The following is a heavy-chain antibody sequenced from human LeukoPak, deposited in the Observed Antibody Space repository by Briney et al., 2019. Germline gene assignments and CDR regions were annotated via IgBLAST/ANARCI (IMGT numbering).Heavy chain of an antibody. CDR1: GGSISSYY. V-gene: IGHV4-4*07. J-gene: IGHJ4*02. D-gene: IGHD2-2*01. Sequence: SETLSLTCTVSGGSISSYYWSWIRQPAGKGLEWIGRIYTSGSTNYNPSLKSRVTMSVDTSKNQFSLELSSVTAADTAVYYCASSSLDCSSTSCYPLLFDYWGQGTLVTVSS. CDR2: IYTSGST. CDR3: ASSSLDCSSTSCYPLLFDY.